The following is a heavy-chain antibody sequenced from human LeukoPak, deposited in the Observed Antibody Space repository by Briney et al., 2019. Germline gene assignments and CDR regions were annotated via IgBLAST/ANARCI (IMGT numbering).Heavy chain of an antibody. Sequence: GASVKVSCKASEYTFTGHYMHWVRQVPGQGLEWVGWINPKSGGTDYAERFKGRVIMTRDTSISTAYMELSSLRPDDTAVYYCAREDYTGNYMDVWGKGTTVTVSS. D-gene: IGHD2-8*02. CDR1: EYTFTGHY. J-gene: IGHJ6*03. CDR2: INPKSGGT. CDR3: AREDYTGNYMDV. V-gene: IGHV1-2*02.